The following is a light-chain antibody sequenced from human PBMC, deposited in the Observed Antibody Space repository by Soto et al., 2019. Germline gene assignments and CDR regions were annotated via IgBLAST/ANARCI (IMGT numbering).Light chain of an antibody. CDR3: LQDYSYPRT. Sequence: AVQLTQSPSSLSASVGDRVTITCRASQGIRTDLGWYQQSPGKAPKVLIFGASTLQSGVPSRFSGSGSGTDFTLTINSLQPEDVATYYCLQDYSYPRTFGQGTKVEIK. CDR1: QGIRTD. J-gene: IGKJ1*01. CDR2: GAS. V-gene: IGKV1-6*01.